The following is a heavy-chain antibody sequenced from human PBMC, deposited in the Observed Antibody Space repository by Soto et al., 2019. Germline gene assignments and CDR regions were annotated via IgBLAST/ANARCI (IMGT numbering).Heavy chain of an antibody. CDR2: INHSGST. J-gene: IGHJ6*02. V-gene: IGHV4-34*01. D-gene: IGHD6-6*01. CDR1: GGSFSGYY. Sequence: SETLSLTCAVYGGSFSGYYWSWIRQPPGKGLEWIGEINHSGSTNYNPSLKSRVTISVDTSKNQFSLKLSSVTAAGTAVYYCARMSIAARRGYYYGMDVWGQGTTVTVSS. CDR3: ARMSIAARRGYYYGMDV.